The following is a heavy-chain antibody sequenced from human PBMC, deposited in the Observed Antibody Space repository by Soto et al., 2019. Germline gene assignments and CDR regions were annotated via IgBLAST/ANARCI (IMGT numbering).Heavy chain of an antibody. V-gene: IGHV3-23*01. CDR3: VKDKKYDILSAWDALDI. J-gene: IGHJ3*02. CDR1: GFTFSSYS. D-gene: IGHD3-9*01. CDR2: ISGGGGGT. Sequence: PGGSLRLSCAASGFTFSSYSMNWVRQAPGKGLERVAAISGGGGGTYYADTVKGRFTISRDNSKNTLHLQMNNLRAEDTATYYCVKDKKYDILSAWDALDIWGHGTLVTVSS.